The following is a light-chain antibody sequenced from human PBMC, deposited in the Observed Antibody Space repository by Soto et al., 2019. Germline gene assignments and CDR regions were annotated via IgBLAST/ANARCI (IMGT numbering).Light chain of an antibody. Sequence: DIQMTQSPSTLSASVGDRVTITCRASQTISSLLAWYQQKPGRAPTLLIYKASTLESGVPSRFSGSGSGTEFTLTISRLQPDDSATYYCQQYNSYPLTFGQGTRLEMK. V-gene: IGKV1-5*03. J-gene: IGKJ5*01. CDR1: QTISSL. CDR2: KAS. CDR3: QQYNSYPLT.